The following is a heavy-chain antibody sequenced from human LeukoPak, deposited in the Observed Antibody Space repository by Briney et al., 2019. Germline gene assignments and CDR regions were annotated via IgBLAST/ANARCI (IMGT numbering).Heavy chain of an antibody. CDR1: GFTFSSYA. CDR2: ISGGGGST. D-gene: IGHD2-2*02. J-gene: IGHJ4*02. CDR3: AKEPVVPAAIPCYFDY. Sequence: GGSLRLSCAASGFTFSSYAMSWVRQAPGKGLEWVSAISGGGGSTYYADSVKGRFTISRDNSKNTLYLQMNSLRAEDTAVYYCAKEPVVPAAIPCYFDYWGQGTLVTVSS. V-gene: IGHV3-23*01.